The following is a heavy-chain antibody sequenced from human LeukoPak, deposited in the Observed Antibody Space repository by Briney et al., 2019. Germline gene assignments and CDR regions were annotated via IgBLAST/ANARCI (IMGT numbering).Heavy chain of an antibody. CDR3: ARAEHLRGAFDI. CDR1: GFTLSNSA. Sequence: GGSLRLSCAASGFTLSNSAMSWVRQAPGKGPEWVSAIVNSGGSTYYADSVMGRFTISRDNSKNTLYLQMNSLRAEDTAVYYCARAEHLRGAFDIWGQGTMVTVSS. J-gene: IGHJ3*02. D-gene: IGHD1-26*01. CDR2: IVNSGGST. V-gene: IGHV3-23*01.